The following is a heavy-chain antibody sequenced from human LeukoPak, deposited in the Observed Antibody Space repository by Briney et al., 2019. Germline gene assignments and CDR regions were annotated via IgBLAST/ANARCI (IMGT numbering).Heavy chain of an antibody. CDR1: GYTFTSDG. D-gene: IGHD3-22*01. CDR2: ISAYNGNT. Sequence: ASVKVSCKASGYTFTSDGISWVRQAPGQGLEWMGWISAYNGNTNYAQKLQGRVTMTTDTSTSTAYMELRSLRSDDTAVYYCARANYYYDSSGYSDYWGQGTLVTVSS. CDR3: ARANYYYDSSGYSDY. J-gene: IGHJ4*02. V-gene: IGHV1-18*01.